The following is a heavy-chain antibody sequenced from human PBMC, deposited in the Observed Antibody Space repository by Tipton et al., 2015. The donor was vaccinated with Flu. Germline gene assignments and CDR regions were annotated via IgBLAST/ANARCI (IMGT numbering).Heavy chain of an antibody. J-gene: IGHJ4*02. CDR1: GFTFSSYE. Sequence: SLRLSCAASGFTFSSYEMNWVRQAPGKGLEWVSYISSSGATVYYADSVEGRFTISRDNAKKSLYLQMNSLRAEDTAVYYCAREESAWRNTAMVRLLDHWGQGNLVTVSS. V-gene: IGHV3-48*03. CDR3: AREESAWRNTAMVRLLDH. CDR2: ISSSGATV. D-gene: IGHD5-18*01.